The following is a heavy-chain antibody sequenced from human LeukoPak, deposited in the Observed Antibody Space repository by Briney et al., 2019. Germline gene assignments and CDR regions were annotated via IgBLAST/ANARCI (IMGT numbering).Heavy chain of an antibody. CDR1: GFTFSNYW. V-gene: IGHV3-7*01. CDR2: IKQDGSEK. D-gene: IGHD2-2*01. CDR3: ARSPGGQLLYDY. J-gene: IGHJ4*02. Sequence: GGSLRLSCAASGFTFSNYWMSWVRQAPGKGLEWVANIKQDGSEKYYVDSVKGRFTVSRDNAKNSLFLQMNSLRAEDTAVYYCARSPGGQLLYDYWGQGTLVTVSS.